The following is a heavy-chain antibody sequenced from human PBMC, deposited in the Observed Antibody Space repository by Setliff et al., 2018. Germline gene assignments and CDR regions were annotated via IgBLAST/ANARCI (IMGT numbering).Heavy chain of an antibody. CDR1: GFTFSDFS. CDR2: IIQNSKT. V-gene: IGHV3-23*01. D-gene: IGHD1-20*01. CDR3: AKDRVNDGIWEFDS. J-gene: IGHJ4*02. Sequence: PGESLKISCETSGFTFSDFSLTWVRQAPGKGLEWVAGIIQNSKTFYPDPMKGRFTISRDNYRNTISLQINDLRVEDTATYYCAKDRVNDGIWEFDSWGQGLLVTVSS.